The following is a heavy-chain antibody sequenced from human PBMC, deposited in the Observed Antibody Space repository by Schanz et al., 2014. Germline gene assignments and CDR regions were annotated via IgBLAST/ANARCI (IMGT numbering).Heavy chain of an antibody. D-gene: IGHD2-21*01. V-gene: IGHV1-46*01. CDR3: ATGPHIVVAFDY. CDR1: GYTFTSYG. Sequence: QVQLVQSGAEVKKPGASVKVSCKASGYTFTSYGITWVRQAPGQGLEWMGIINPSGGSTSYAQKFQGRVTMTEDTSTGTAYMELRSLTSEDTAVYYCATGPHIVVAFDYWGQGTLVTVSS. J-gene: IGHJ4*02. CDR2: INPSGGST.